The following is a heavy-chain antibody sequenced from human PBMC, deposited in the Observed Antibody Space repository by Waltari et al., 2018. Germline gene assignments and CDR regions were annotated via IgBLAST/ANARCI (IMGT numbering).Heavy chain of an antibody. J-gene: IGHJ6*02. Sequence: EEQLLESGGGLVQPGDSLRLSCAASGFRFSNYWMNWVRQAPGKGLVWVERISNDESSINYADSVKGRFTISRDNAKNTLYLQMKRLRAEDTAVYYCVRLAQRTYRSPVPGRHYYYGMDVWGQGTTVTVSS. CDR2: ISNDESSI. CDR1: GFRFSNYW. D-gene: IGHD3-10*01. V-gene: IGHV3-74*01. CDR3: VRLAQRTYRSPVPGRHYYYGMDV.